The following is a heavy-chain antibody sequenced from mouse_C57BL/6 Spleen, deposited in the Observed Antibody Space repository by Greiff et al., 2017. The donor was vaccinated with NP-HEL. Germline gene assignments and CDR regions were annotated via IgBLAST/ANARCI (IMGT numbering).Heavy chain of an antibody. J-gene: IGHJ2*01. CDR3: ARGFITTVVAQYYFDY. Sequence: VQLQQPGAELVMPGASVKLSCKASGYTFTSYWMHWVKQRPGQGLEWIGEIDPSDSYTNYNQKFKGKSTLTVDKSSSTAYMQLSSLTSEDSAVYYCARGFITTVVAQYYFDYWGQGTTLTVSS. CDR1: GYTFTSYW. CDR2: IDPSDSYT. V-gene: IGHV1-69*01. D-gene: IGHD1-1*01.